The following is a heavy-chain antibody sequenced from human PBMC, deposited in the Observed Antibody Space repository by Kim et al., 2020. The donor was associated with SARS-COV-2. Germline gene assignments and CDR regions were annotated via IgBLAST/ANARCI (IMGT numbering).Heavy chain of an antibody. CDR1: GFTFSDYY. J-gene: IGHJ5*02. Sequence: AGSLRLSCASSGFTFSDYYMSWIRQAPGKGLEWVSYISSSGSTIYYADSVKGRFTISRDNAKNSLYLQMNSLRAEDTAVYYCARERIGSGSYKPRWFDPWGQGTLVTVSS. V-gene: IGHV3-11*04. D-gene: IGHD3-10*01. CDR2: ISSSGSTI. CDR3: ARERIGSGSYKPRWFDP.